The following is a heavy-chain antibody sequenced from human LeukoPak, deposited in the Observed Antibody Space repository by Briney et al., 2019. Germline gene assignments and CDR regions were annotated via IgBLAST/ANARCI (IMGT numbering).Heavy chain of an antibody. CDR1: GGSFSGYY. D-gene: IGHD3-10*01. CDR2: INHSGST. CDR3: ARRRITMVRGAKRPYYYGMDV. V-gene: IGHV4-34*01. J-gene: IGHJ6*02. Sequence: SETLSLTCAVYGGSFSGYYWSWIRQPPGKGLEWIGEINHSGSTNYNPSLKSRVTISVDTSKNQFSLKLSSVTAADTAVYYCARRRITMVRGAKRPYYYGMDVWGQGTTVTVPS.